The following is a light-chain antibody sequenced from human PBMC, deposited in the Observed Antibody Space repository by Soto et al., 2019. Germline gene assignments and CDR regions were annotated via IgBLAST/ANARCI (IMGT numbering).Light chain of an antibody. J-gene: IGLJ2*01. CDR3: SSYTTITNVV. Sequence: QSALTQPASVSGSPGQSITISCTGTISDIGTYNYVSWFQHHPGKAPKLMIFEVSNRPSGISDRFSGSKSANTAYLTISGLQPEDEADYHCSSYTTITNVVFGGGTQVTVL. CDR2: EVS. V-gene: IGLV2-14*01. CDR1: ISDIGTYNY.